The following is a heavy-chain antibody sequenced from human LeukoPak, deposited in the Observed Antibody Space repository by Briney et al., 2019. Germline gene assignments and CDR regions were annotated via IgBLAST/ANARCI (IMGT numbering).Heavy chain of an antibody. CDR2: MYYSGST. V-gene: IGHV4-59*01. CDR1: GGSISTYY. D-gene: IGHD4-17*01. Sequence: PSATLSLTCTVSGGSISTYYWNWIRQSPGKGLEWIGYMYYSGSTNYNPSLKSRVTISVDTSKNESSLKLSSVTAADTAVYYCARTPATTWTNHFDYWGQGTLVTVSS. J-gene: IGHJ4*02. CDR3: ARTPATTWTNHFDY.